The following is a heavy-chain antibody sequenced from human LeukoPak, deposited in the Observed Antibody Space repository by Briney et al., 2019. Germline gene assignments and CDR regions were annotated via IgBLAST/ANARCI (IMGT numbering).Heavy chain of an antibody. CDR3: AKPPWQVPGLYFDF. Sequence: GRSLRLSCAASGFTFSSYAMSWVRQAPGQGLEWVSTISGNGGSTYYADSVKGRFTISRDNSKNTLYVQMNSLRPEDTAVYYCAKPPWQVPGLYFDFWGQGTLVTVSS. CDR1: GFTFSSYA. J-gene: IGHJ4*02. CDR2: ISGNGGST. V-gene: IGHV3-23*01. D-gene: IGHD3-10*01.